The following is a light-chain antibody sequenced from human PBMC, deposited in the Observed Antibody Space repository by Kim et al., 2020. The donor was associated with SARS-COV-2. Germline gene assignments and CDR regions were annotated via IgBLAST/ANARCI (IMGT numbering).Light chain of an antibody. Sequence: ASVGDRVTITCRARQDIRNDEGWYQQNPGRAPRRLIYGVYNLQSGVPSRFSGSGSGTEFTLTISSLQPEDFATYFCLQHNTYPITFGQGTGLGIK. V-gene: IGKV1-17*01. CDR1: QDIRND. CDR3: LQHNTYPIT. CDR2: GVY. J-gene: IGKJ5*01.